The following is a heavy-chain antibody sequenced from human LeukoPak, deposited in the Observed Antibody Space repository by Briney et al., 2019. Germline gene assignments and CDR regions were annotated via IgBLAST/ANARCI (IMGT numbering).Heavy chain of an antibody. D-gene: IGHD1-26*01. J-gene: IGHJ4*02. Sequence: PGGSLRLSCAASGFTFSSYDMHWVRQAPGKGLEWVAFIRYDGSNKYYADSVKGRFTISRDNSKNTLYLQMNSLRAEDTAVYYCARGGHGVGAVLGYWGQGTLVTVSS. CDR2: IRYDGSNK. V-gene: IGHV3-30*02. CDR3: ARGGHGVGAVLGY. CDR1: GFTFSSYD.